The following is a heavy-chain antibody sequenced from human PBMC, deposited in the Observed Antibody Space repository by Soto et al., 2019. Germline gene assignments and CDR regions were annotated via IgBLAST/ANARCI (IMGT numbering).Heavy chain of an antibody. Sequence: GGSLRLSCSASGFTFSSYDMHWVRQAPGKGLEYVSAISSNGGSTYYADAVKGRFTISRDNTKNTLYLQMSSLRAEDTAVYYCVKGQSVAYAFDIWGQGTMVTVSS. CDR3: VKGQSVAYAFDI. V-gene: IGHV3-64D*09. J-gene: IGHJ3*02. CDR2: ISSNGGST. CDR1: GFTFSSYD.